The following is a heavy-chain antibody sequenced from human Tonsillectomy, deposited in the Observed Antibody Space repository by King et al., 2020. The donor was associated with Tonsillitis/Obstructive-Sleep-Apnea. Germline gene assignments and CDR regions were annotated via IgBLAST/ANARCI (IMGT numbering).Heavy chain of an antibody. CDR3: ARGGPCYSSSWYYFDY. Sequence: QLVQSGGGVVQPGRSLRLSCAASGFTFSSYAMHWVRQAPGKGLEWVAVIAYDGSNKYYADSVKGRFTISRDNSKNTLYLQMNRLRAEDTAVYYCARGGPCYSSSWYYFDYWGQGTLVTVSS. V-gene: IGHV3-30*01. CDR2: IAYDGSNK. D-gene: IGHD6-13*01. CDR1: GFTFSSYA. J-gene: IGHJ4*02.